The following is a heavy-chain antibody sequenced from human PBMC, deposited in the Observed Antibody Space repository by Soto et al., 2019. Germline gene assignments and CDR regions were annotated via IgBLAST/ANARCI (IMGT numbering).Heavy chain of an antibody. Sequence: TLCLTCTVSGISVSTSDYYWGWVRQPPGKGLDWIGNIYYSGSTFYNPSLRSRVTLSVDTSKNQFSLRLNSVTAADTAVYFCAGFVVPASRNSDFDYWGQGTLVTVSS. CDR2: IYYSGST. D-gene: IGHD2-15*01. CDR3: AGFVVPASRNSDFDY. J-gene: IGHJ4*02. CDR1: GISVSTSDYY. V-gene: IGHV4-39*01.